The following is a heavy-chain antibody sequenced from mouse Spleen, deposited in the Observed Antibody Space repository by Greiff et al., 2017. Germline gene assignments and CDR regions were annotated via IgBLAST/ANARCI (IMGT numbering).Heavy chain of an antibody. CDR1: GYAFSSSW. CDR3: ARELGLDY. J-gene: IGHJ2*01. CDR2: IYPGDGDT. V-gene: IGHV1-82*01. Sequence: QVQLQQSGPELVKPGASVKISCKASGYAFSSSWMNWVKQSPGKGLEWIGRIYPGDGDTNYNGTFKGKATLTADKSSSTAYMQLSSLTSEDSAVYFCARELGLDYWGQGTTLTVSS. D-gene: IGHD4-1*01.